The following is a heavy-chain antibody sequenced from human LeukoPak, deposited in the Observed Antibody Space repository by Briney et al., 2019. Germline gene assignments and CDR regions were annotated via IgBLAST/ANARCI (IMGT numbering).Heavy chain of an antibody. D-gene: IGHD5-12*01. J-gene: IGHJ4*02. CDR2: MNPNSGNT. V-gene: IGHV1-8*01. CDR3: ATVAYSGYDFGY. Sequence: ASVKVSCKASGYTFTSYDINWVRQATGQGLEWMGWMNPNSGNTGYAQKFQGRVTMTRNTSISTAYMELSSLRSEDTAVHYCATVAYSGYDFGYWGQGTLVTVSS. CDR1: GYTFTSYD.